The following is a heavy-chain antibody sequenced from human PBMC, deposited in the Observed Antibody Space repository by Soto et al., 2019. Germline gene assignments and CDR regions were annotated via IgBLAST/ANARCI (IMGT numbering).Heavy chain of an antibody. J-gene: IGHJ4*02. CDR2: IYHSGST. CDR3: AGDMNNRFWYKY. V-gene: IGHV4-30-2*02. CDR1: GGSISSGGYS. Sequence: SETLSLTCAVSGGSISSGGYSWSWIRQPPGKGLEWIGYIYHSGSTYYNPSLKSRVTISVDRSKNQFSLKLTSVTAADTAVYYCAGDMNNRFWYKYWGQGALVTVSS. D-gene: IGHD1-1*01.